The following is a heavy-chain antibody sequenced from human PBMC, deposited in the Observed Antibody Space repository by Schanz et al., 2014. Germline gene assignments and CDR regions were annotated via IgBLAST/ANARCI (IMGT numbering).Heavy chain of an antibody. V-gene: IGHV1-2*06. Sequence: QVQLVQSGAELKNPGASVKVSCKASGYSFSAYYIHWMRQAPGQGLEWLGRFTHISQKFQGRVTMTRDTSSTTAYMELNSLRSDDTAVYYCARRYYGSGSYWFFDLWGRGTLVTVSS. CDR2: FT. D-gene: IGHD3-10*01. J-gene: IGHJ2*01. CDR3: ARRYYGSGSYWFFDL. CDR1: GYSFSAYY.